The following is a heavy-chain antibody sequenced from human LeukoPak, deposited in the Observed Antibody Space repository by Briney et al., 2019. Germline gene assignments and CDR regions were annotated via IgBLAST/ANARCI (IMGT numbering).Heavy chain of an antibody. D-gene: IGHD3-10*01. CDR3: ARVGSLGDYFDY. J-gene: IGHJ4*02. Sequence: SSETLSLTCTVSGGSISSSSYYWGWIRQPPGKGLEWIGSIYYSGSTYYNPSLKSRVTISVDTSKNQFSLKLSSVTAADTAVYYCARVGSLGDYFDYWGQGTLVTVSS. V-gene: IGHV4-39*01. CDR2: IYYSGST. CDR1: GGSISSSSYY.